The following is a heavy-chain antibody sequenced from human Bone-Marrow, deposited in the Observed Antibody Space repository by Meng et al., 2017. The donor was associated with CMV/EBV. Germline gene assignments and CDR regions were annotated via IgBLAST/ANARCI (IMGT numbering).Heavy chain of an antibody. CDR1: GGYISSYF. D-gene: IGHD3-22*01. CDR3: ARDYRVVSGYYDGFNI. Sequence: SETLSLTCTVSGGYISSYFWNWIRQPPGKRLEWIGYIYYSGSTNYNPSLKSRVTISVDTSKNQSSRKLSSVTAADTAVYYCARDYRVVSGYYDGFNIWGQGKMVTVSS. V-gene: IGHV4-59*01. CDR2: IYYSGST. J-gene: IGHJ3*02.